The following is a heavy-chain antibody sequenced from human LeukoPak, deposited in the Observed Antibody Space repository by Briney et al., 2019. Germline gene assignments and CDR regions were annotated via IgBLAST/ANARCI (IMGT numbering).Heavy chain of an antibody. J-gene: IGHJ5*02. CDR3: ARSHTRKGFCGGGRCYPAVWWFDP. Sequence: ASVRVSCKASGYTFVNNDINWVRQAPGQGLEWMAWIDPKNGNRGYAQNFQGRVTMTTDTSISTAYMELSSLRSEDTAVYYCARSHTRKGFCGGGRCYPAVWWFDPWGQGTLVTVSS. CDR2: IDPKNGNR. CDR1: GYTFVNND. D-gene: IGHD2-15*01. V-gene: IGHV1-8*01.